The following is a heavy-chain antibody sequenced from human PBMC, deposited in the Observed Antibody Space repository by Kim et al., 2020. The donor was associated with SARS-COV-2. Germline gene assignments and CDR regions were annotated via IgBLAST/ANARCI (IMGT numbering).Heavy chain of an antibody. Sequence: SFQGQVTISADKSISTAYLQWSSLKASDTAMYYCARLVFFFRGKNWYFDLWGRGTLVTVSS. V-gene: IGHV5-51*01. J-gene: IGHJ2*01. CDR3: ARLVFFFRGKNWYFDL. D-gene: IGHD3-3*02.